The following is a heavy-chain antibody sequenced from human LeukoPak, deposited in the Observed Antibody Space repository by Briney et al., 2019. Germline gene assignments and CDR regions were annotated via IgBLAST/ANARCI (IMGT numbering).Heavy chain of an antibody. CDR1: GGSISSGGYY. J-gene: IGHJ4*02. CDR2: IYHSGST. D-gene: IGHD3-22*01. Sequence: SETLSLTCTVSGGSISSGGYYWSWIRQHPGKGLEWIGYIYHSGSTYYNPSLKSRVTISVDTSQNQFSLRLSSVTAADTAVYYCARDPSGYFNYWGQGTLATVSS. V-gene: IGHV4-31*03. CDR3: ARDPSGYFNY.